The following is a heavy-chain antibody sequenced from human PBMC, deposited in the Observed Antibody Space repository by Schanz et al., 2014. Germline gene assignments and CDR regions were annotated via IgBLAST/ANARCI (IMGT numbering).Heavy chain of an antibody. Sequence: QVQLVESGGGVVQPGRSLRLSCAASGFTFSSYGMHWVRQAPGKGLEWVAVIWYDGSNKYYADSVKGRFTISRDNSKNTLYLQMNSLRPEDTAIYYCAKNQYDDVDLSSFYFDFWGQGTLVNVSS. D-gene: IGHD3-10*02. V-gene: IGHV3-33*06. J-gene: IGHJ4*02. CDR2: IWYDGSNK. CDR3: AKNQYDDVDLSSFYFDF. CDR1: GFTFSSYG.